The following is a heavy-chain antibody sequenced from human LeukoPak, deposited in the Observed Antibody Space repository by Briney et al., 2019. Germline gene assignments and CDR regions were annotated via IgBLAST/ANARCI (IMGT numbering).Heavy chain of an antibody. CDR2: IYYSGST. CDR1: GGSISSYY. J-gene: IGHJ4*02. V-gene: IGHV4-59*01. D-gene: IGHD3-22*01. Sequence: SETLSLTCTVSGGSISSYYWSWIRQPPGKGLEWIGYIYYSGSTNYNPSLKSRVTISVDTSKNQFSLKLSSVTAADTAVYYCARRNYYDSSGSPFDYWGQGTLVTVSS. CDR3: ARRNYYDSSGSPFDY.